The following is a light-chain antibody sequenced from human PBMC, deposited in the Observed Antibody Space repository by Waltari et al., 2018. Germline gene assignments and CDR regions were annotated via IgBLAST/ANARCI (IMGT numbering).Light chain of an antibody. J-gene: IGKJ4*01. Sequence: DIQMTQSPSSLSASVGDRVIITCRASQGISNWLAWYQQKTGKGPKLLIYKASSLQSGVPSRFSGSGSGTDFTLTISSLQAEDFATYYCQQYKSAPLTFGGGTKVDIK. CDR2: KAS. CDR3: QQYKSAPLT. V-gene: IGKV1-5*03. CDR1: QGISNW.